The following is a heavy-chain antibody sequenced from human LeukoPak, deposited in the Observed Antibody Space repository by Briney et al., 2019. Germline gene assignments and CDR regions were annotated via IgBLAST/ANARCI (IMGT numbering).Heavy chain of an antibody. V-gene: IGHV1-18*01. J-gene: IGHJ5*02. CDR1: GYTFTSYG. CDR2: ISAYNGNT. D-gene: IGHD3-3*01. Sequence: ASVKVSCKASGYTFTSYGISWVRQAPGQGLEWKGWISAYNGNTNYAQKLQGRVTMTTDTSTSTAYMELRSLRSDDTAVYYCARARITIFGVVIIGPFDPWGQGTLVTVSS. CDR3: ARARITIFGVVIIGPFDP.